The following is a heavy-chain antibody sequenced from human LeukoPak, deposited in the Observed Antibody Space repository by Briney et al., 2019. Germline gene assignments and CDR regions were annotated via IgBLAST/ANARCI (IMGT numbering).Heavy chain of an antibody. V-gene: IGHV3-33*01. D-gene: IGHD3-10*01. J-gene: IGHJ4*02. CDR1: GFTFSSYG. Sequence: GGSLRLSCAASGFTFSSYGMHWVRQAPGKGLEWVAVIWYDGSNKYYADSVKGRFTISRDSSKNTLYLQMNSLRAEDTAVYYCARDKGGLLWFRELLCYFDYWGQGTLVTVSS. CDR2: IWYDGSNK. CDR3: ARDKGGLLWFRELLCYFDY.